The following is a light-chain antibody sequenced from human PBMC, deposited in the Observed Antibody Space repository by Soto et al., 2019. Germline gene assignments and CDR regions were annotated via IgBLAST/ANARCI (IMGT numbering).Light chain of an antibody. J-gene: IGLJ1*01. CDR3: ISYTTSVTYV. CDR2: GVS. V-gene: IGLV2-14*01. Sequence: QSVLTQPASVSGSPGQSITISCTGTSSDVGGYNYVSWYQQHPGKAPKRMISGVSNRPSGVSNRFSGSKSGNTASLTISGLQTEDEADYYCISYTTSVTYVFGTGTKVTVL. CDR1: SSDVGGYNY.